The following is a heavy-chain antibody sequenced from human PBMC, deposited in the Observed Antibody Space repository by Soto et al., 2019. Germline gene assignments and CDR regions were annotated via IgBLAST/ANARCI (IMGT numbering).Heavy chain of an antibody. CDR3: ARGPSYCSGGSCYVGYYYGMDV. V-gene: IGHV3-33*01. D-gene: IGHD2-15*01. Sequence: PGGSLRLSCAASGYTFSSYGMHWVRKAPGKGLEWVAVIWYDGSNKYYADSVKGRFTISRDNSKNTLYLQMNSLRAEDTAVYYCARGPSYCSGGSCYVGYYYGMDVWGQGTTVTVSS. CDR2: IWYDGSNK. CDR1: GYTFSSYG. J-gene: IGHJ6*02.